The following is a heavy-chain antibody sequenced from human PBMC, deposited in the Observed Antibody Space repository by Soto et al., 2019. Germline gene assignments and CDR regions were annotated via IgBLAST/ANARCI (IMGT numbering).Heavy chain of an antibody. CDR2: INPYNGNT. Sequence: QVHLVQSGAEVKKPGASVKVSCKASGFTFALYGIAWVRQAPGQGLEWMGWINPYNGNTNYAQKFQGRVTMTTDTPTSTGYMEVRSLRSDDTAVYYCARLVAAAPIYYGMDVWGQGTTVTVSS. CDR3: ARLVAAAPIYYGMDV. CDR1: GFTFALYG. V-gene: IGHV1-18*01. D-gene: IGHD2-15*01. J-gene: IGHJ6*02.